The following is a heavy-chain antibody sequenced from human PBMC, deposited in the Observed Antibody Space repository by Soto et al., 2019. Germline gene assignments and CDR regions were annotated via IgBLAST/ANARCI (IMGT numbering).Heavy chain of an antibody. J-gene: IGHJ4*02. Sequence: GASVKVSCKASGVTFNRQAMRWVRQAPGQGLEWMGGIIPMFGTPHYAEKFQDRVTITADESTGTAYLELSSLTSEDTAVYYCATSEGRDGYRFDYWGPGTLVTVSS. CDR2: IIPMFGTP. V-gene: IGHV1-69*13. CDR3: ATSEGRDGYRFDY. D-gene: IGHD5-12*01. CDR1: GVTFNRQA.